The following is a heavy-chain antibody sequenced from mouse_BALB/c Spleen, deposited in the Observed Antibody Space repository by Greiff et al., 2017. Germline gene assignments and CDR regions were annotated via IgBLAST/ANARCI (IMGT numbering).Heavy chain of an antibody. D-gene: IGHD4-1*01. CDR1: GFTFSDYY. J-gene: IGHJ3*01. Sequence: VKLMESGGGLVKPGGSLKLSCAASGFTFSDYYMYWVRQTPEKRLEWVATISDGGSYTYYPDSVKGLFTISRDNAKNNLYLQMSSLKSEDTAMYHCARELTGTSGFAYWGQGTLVTVSA. V-gene: IGHV5-4*02. CDR3: ARELTGTSGFAY. CDR2: ISDGGSYT.